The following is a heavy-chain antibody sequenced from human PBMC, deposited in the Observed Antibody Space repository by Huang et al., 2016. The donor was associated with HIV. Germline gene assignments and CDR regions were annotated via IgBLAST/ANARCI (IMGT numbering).Heavy chain of an antibody. D-gene: IGHD4-17*01. V-gene: IGHV3-23*01. Sequence: EVQLLESGGGLVQPGGSLRLSCAASGFTFIDFGMSWVRQAPGKGLAWVSASRGSGHSTYYADSVKGRFTISRDNSKNTLYLQMNKLRVEDTAVYFCAKDPSSPYGDSYFEQWGQGTLVTVSP. CDR2: SRGSGHST. CDR1: GFTFIDFG. J-gene: IGHJ4*02. CDR3: AKDPSSPYGDSYFEQ.